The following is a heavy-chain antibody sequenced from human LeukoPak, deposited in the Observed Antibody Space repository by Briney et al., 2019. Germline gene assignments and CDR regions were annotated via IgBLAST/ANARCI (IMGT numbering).Heavy chain of an antibody. CDR1: GYTFTGHY. V-gene: IGHV1-2*02. J-gene: IGHJ4*02. Sequence: GASVKVSCTPSGYTFTGHYMHWVRQAPGQGLDWMAWIYPNNGDTNYAQKFQGRVTVTRDMPISTAYMELSSLRSDDTAVYYCARARGVGTSSNIDYWGQGTLVTVSS. D-gene: IGHD3-10*01. CDR2: IYPNNGDT. CDR3: ARARGVGTSSNIDY.